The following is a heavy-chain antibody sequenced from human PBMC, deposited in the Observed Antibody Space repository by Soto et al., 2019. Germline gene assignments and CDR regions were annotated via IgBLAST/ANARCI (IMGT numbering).Heavy chain of an antibody. CDR1: GHTFITFG. V-gene: IGHV1-18*01. CDR3: ARDTNQGDHSQGDS. J-gene: IGHJ1*01. CDR2: INNRNGNT. Sequence: QAQLVQSGAEMRKPGASVKVSCKVSGHTFITFGVSWVRQAPGQGLEWMGWINNRNGNTKYAQKFQGRVSMTRDTSTTAVYMELRSMTSDDAVVYCCARDTNQGDHSQGDSWGQGTLVIVSS. D-gene: IGHD3-16*01.